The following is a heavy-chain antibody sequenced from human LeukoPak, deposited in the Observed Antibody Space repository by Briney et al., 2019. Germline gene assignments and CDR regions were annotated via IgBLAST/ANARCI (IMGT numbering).Heavy chain of an antibody. J-gene: IGHJ4*02. CDR3: ARSQYSSGWYPHFDY. CDR1: GGTFSSYA. Sequence: SVKVSCKASGGTFSSYAISWVRQAPGQGLEWMGGIIPIFGTANYAQRFQGRVTITADESTSTAYMELSSLRSEDTAVYYCARSQYSSGWYPHFDYWGQGTLVTVSS. V-gene: IGHV1-69*13. D-gene: IGHD6-19*01. CDR2: IIPIFGTA.